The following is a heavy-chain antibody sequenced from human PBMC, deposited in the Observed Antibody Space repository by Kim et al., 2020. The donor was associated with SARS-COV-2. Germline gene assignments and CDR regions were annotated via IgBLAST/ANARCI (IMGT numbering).Heavy chain of an antibody. V-gene: IGHV3-21*01. D-gene: IGHD2-15*01. CDR1: GFTFSSYS. J-gene: IGHJ6*02. CDR3: ARAEDPYGMDV. Sequence: GGSLRLSCAASGFTFSSYSMNWVRQAPGKGLEWVSSISSSSSYIYYADSVKGRFTISRDNAKNSLYLQMNSLRAEDTAVYYCARAEDPYGMDVWGQGTTVTVSS. CDR2: ISSSSSYI.